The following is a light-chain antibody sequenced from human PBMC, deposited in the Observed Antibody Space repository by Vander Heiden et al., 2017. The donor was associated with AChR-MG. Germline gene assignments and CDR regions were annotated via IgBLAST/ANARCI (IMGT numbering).Light chain of an antibody. CDR2: AAS. CDR3: QQSDSTPNT. J-gene: IGKJ2*01. Sequence: DIQMTQSPSSLSASVGDRVTITCRASQSISSYLNWYQQKPGKAPKLLIYAASSLQSGVPSRFSCSGSGTDFTLTISSLQPEDFATYYCQQSDSTPNTFGQGTKLEIK. CDR1: QSISSY. V-gene: IGKV1-39*01.